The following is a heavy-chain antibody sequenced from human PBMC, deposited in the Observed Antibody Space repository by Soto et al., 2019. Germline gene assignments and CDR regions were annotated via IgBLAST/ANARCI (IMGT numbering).Heavy chain of an antibody. CDR3: TREGAYTSPPYYYFYAMDV. Sequence: LRLSCKGSGFAFRDYAISWVRQAPGNGLQWVGFMRAKAFGGTTEYATFVKGRFTISRDDSKSVAYLQMNSLETEDTAVYYCTREGAYTSPPYYYFYAMDVWGQGTRVTVSS. V-gene: IGHV3-49*04. J-gene: IGHJ6*01. CDR2: MRAKAFGGTT. D-gene: IGHD2-2*01. CDR1: GFAFRDYA.